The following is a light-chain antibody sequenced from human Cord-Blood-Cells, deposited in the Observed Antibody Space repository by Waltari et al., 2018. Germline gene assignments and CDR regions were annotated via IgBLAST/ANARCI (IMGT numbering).Light chain of an antibody. CDR1: QSVSSY. Sequence: EIVLTQSPATLSLSPGERATLSCRASQSVSSYLACDPPKPGLAPRLLIDEASNRATGIPARFSGRVSGTDFTLTISSLEPEDFAVYYCQQRSNWGFTFGPGTKVDIK. CDR3: QQRSNWGFT. J-gene: IGKJ3*01. V-gene: IGKV3-11*01. CDR2: EAS.